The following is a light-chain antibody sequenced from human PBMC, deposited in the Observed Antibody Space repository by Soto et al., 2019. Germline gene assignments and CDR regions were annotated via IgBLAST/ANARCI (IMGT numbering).Light chain of an antibody. J-gene: IGLJ3*02. CDR2: NHN. CDR1: SSNIGSTT. V-gene: IGLV1-44*01. CDR3: AAWDDSLNGVV. Sequence: QSVLTQPPSASGTPGQRVTIACSGSSSNIGSTTVKWYQQLPGTAPKLLIYNHNQRPSGGPDRFSGSKSGTSASLAISGLQSEDEADYYCAAWDDSLNGVVFGGGTKLTVL.